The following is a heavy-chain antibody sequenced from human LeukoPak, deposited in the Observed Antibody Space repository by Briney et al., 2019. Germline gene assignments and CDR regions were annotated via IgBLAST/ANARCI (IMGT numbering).Heavy chain of an antibody. D-gene: IGHD7-27*01. CDR3: ARGTGDTGMYYFDY. V-gene: IGHV1-8*01. CDR2: MNPNSGNT. J-gene: IGHJ4*02. CDR1: GYTFTSYD. Sequence: GASVTVSCKASGYTFTSYDINWVRQAPGQGLEWMGWMNPNSGNTGYAQKFQGRVTMTRNTSISTAYMELSSLRSEDTAVYYCARGTGDTGMYYFDYWGQGTLVTVSS.